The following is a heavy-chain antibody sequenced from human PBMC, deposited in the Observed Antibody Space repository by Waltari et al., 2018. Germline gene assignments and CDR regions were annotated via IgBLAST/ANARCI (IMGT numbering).Heavy chain of an antibody. CDR3: AKGLGTAMVDN. CDR2: IYTRWTT. D-gene: IGHD5-18*01. J-gene: IGHJ4*02. Sequence: QVLLQESGPGLVKPSQTLSLTCTVSGASINIGTYYWSWVRLPAGKRPEWIGRIYTRWTTHYNPSFKSRVTISLDSSNNQFSLTLKSVTAADTAMYFCAKGLGTAMVDNWGQGTQVTVSS. CDR1: GASINIGTYY. V-gene: IGHV4-61*02.